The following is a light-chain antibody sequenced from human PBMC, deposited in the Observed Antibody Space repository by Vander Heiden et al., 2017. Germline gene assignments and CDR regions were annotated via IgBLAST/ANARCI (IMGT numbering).Light chain of an antibody. Sequence: DTQTTHSPSSPSASVGNSLSITSRASQSNSKYLHWNQQKPGKAPQLLVYSAATLRSGVPSRFSGSGSGTDFTLTISSLQPADFATYYCHQRYSAPPLYSFGPGTKLEIK. CDR1: QSNSKY. CDR2: SAA. CDR3: HQRYSAPPLYS. J-gene: IGKJ2*03. V-gene: IGKV1-39*01.